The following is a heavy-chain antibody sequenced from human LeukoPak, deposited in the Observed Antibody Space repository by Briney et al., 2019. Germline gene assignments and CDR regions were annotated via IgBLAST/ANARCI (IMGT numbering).Heavy chain of an antibody. Sequence: QPGGSLRLSCAASGLTFSKYAMSWVRQAPGKGLEWVSGIRGSGGTTYYADSVKGRFTISRDNSKNTLFLQMSSLRAEDTAVYYCATHYGDTEVDYFDYWGQGTLVTVSS. CDR2: IRGSGGTT. CDR1: GLTFSKYA. V-gene: IGHV3-23*01. CDR3: ATHYGDTEVDYFDY. J-gene: IGHJ4*02. D-gene: IGHD4-17*01.